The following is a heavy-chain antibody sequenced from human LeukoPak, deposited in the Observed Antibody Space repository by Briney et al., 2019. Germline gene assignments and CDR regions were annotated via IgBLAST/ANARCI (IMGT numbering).Heavy chain of an antibody. CDR3: AKGPIRFLEWSGAFDI. CDR2: ISWNSGSI. J-gene: IGHJ3*02. V-gene: IGHV3-9*03. D-gene: IGHD3-3*01. Sequence: GRSLRLSCAASGFTFDDYAMHWVRQAPGKGLEWVSGISWNSGSIGYADSVKGRFTISRDNAKNSLYLQMNSLRAEDMALYYCAKGPIRFLEWSGAFDIWGQGTMVTVSS. CDR1: GFTFDDYA.